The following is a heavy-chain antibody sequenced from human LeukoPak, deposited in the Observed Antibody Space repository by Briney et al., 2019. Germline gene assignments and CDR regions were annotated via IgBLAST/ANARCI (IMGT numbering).Heavy chain of an antibody. V-gene: IGHV4-59*01. CDR3: ARGVGVRIAAAGFDY. D-gene: IGHD6-13*01. CDR2: HYYSGST. J-gene: IGHJ4*02. CDR1: GGSISSYY. Sequence: SETLSLTCTVSGGSISSYYWSWIRQPPGKGLEWIGYHYYSGSTNYNPSLKSRVTISVDTSTNQVSLKLSSVTAADTAVYHCARGVGVRIAAAGFDYWGQGTLVTVSS.